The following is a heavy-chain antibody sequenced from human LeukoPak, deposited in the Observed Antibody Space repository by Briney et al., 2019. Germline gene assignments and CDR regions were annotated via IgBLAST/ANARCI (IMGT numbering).Heavy chain of an antibody. CDR3: AKVTLGYCSSTSCYGGLDY. Sequence: GGSLRLSCAASGFTFSSYAMSWVRQAPGKGLEWVSAISGSGGSTYYADSVKGRFTISRDNSKNTLYLQMNSLRAEDTAVYYCAKVTLGYCSSTSCYGGLDYWGQGTLVTVSS. J-gene: IGHJ4*02. CDR1: GFTFSSYA. D-gene: IGHD2-2*01. CDR2: ISGSGGST. V-gene: IGHV3-23*01.